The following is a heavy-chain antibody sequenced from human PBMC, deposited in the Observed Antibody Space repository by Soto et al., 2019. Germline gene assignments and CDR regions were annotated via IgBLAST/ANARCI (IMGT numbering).Heavy chain of an antibody. Sequence: QVQLVQSGAEVKKPGASVKVSCKASGYTFTSYGISWVRQVPGQGLEWMGWISAYNGNTNYAQKLQGRVTMTTDTSTSTAYMELRSLRSDDTAVYYCARVGTDIVVVPAARSNYYYYYYMDVWGKGTTVTVSS. J-gene: IGHJ6*03. CDR1: GYTFTSYG. CDR3: ARVGTDIVVVPAARSNYYYYYYMDV. V-gene: IGHV1-18*01. D-gene: IGHD2-2*01. CDR2: ISAYNGNT.